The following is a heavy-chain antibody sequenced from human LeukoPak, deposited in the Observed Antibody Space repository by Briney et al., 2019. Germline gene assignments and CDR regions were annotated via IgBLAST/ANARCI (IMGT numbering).Heavy chain of an antibody. Sequence: GGSLRLSCAASGFTFSDYYMSWIRQAPGKGLEWVSYISSSGSTIYYADSVKGRFTISRDNAKNSLYLQMNSLRAEDTAVYYCARWRSSGWSYDAFDIWGQGTMVTVSS. V-gene: IGHV3-11*01. CDR3: ARWRSSGWSYDAFDI. D-gene: IGHD6-19*01. CDR2: ISSSGSTI. CDR1: GFTFSDYY. J-gene: IGHJ3*02.